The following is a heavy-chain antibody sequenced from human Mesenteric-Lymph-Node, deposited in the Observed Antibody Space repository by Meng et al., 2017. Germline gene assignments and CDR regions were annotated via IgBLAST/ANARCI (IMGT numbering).Heavy chain of an antibody. J-gene: IGHJ4*02. Sequence: GESLKISCAASGFTFSSYSMNWVRQAPGKGLEWVSSISSSSSYIYYADSVKGRFTISRDNSKNTLYLQMNSLRPEDTAVYFCARARDDSSKLKYFDYWGQGALVTVSS. CDR1: GFTFSSYS. CDR3: ARARDDSSKLKYFDY. CDR2: ISSSSSYI. D-gene: IGHD3-3*01. V-gene: IGHV3-21*06.